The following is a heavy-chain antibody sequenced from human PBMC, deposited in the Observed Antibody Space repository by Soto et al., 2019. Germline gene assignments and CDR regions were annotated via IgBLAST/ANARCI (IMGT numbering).Heavy chain of an antibody. Sequence: QVQLQESGPGLVKPSETLSLTCAVSGGSISSTNWWSWVRQPPGKGLEWIGDMYHSGTTYYNPSREGRLTISVDKSKNPFSLRLTSVTAADTAVYYCARFFCTNGVCYRGDAGNGFDPCGQGTRVTVSS. CDR3: ARFFCTNGVCYRGDAGNGFDP. CDR2: MYHSGTT. CDR1: GGSISSTNW. J-gene: IGHJ5*02. D-gene: IGHD2-8*01. V-gene: IGHV4-4*02.